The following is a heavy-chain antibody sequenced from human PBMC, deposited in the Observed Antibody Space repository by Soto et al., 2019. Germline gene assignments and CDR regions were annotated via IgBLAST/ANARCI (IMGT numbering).Heavy chain of an antibody. J-gene: IGHJ4*02. CDR3: ARDKITGLFDY. Sequence: SETLSLTCTVSGGSISSGGYSWSWIRQPPGKGLEWIGYIYHIGSTYYNPSLKSRVTISVDRSKNQFSLKLSSVTAADTAVYYCARDKITGLFDYWGQGTLVTVSS. V-gene: IGHV4-30-2*01. CDR2: IYHIGST. CDR1: GGSISSGGYS. D-gene: IGHD2-8*02.